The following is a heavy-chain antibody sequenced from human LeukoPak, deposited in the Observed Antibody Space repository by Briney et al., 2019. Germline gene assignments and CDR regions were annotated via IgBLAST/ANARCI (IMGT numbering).Heavy chain of an antibody. V-gene: IGHV4-59*01. Sequence: SETLSLTCTVSGGSISSYYWSWIRQPPGKGLEWIGYIYYSGSTNYNPSLKSRVTISVDTSKNQFSLKLSSVTAADTAVYYCARVGVPAAIPQEGCYYGMDVWGQGTTVTVSS. CDR2: IYYSGST. J-gene: IGHJ6*02. D-gene: IGHD2-2*02. CDR3: ARVGVPAAIPQEGCYYGMDV. CDR1: GGSISSYY.